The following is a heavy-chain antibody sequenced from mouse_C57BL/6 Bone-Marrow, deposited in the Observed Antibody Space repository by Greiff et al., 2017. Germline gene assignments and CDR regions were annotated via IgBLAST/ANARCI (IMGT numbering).Heavy chain of an antibody. D-gene: IGHD2-4*01. Sequence: QVQLQQSGAELMKPGASVKLSCKATGYTFTGYWIAWVKQRPGHGLEWIGEILPGSGSTNYNEKFKGKATFTADTSSNTAYMQLSSLKTEDSAIYYCAIHYYEYDREYYFDYWGQGTTLTVSS. CDR3: AIHYYEYDREYYFDY. CDR2: ILPGSGST. V-gene: IGHV1-9*01. CDR1: GYTFTGYW. J-gene: IGHJ2*01.